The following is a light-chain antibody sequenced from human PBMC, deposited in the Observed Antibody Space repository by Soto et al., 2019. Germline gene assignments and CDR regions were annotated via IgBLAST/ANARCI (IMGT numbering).Light chain of an antibody. V-gene: IGLV2-14*01. Sequence: QSALTQPASVSGSPGQSITISCTGTSSDVGGYNYVSWYQQHPGKAPKLMIYEVSNRPSGVSNRFSGSKSGNTASLTISGLQAEDEADYYCSSYTTSITPVFGTGTKLTVL. CDR2: EVS. J-gene: IGLJ1*01. CDR3: SSYTTSITPV. CDR1: SSDVGGYNY.